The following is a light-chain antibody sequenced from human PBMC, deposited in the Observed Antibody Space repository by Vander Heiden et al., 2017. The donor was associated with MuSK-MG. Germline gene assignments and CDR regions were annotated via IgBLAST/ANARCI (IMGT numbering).Light chain of an antibody. CDR3: QQCYSTPLT. CDR2: AAS. J-gene: IGKJ1*01. V-gene: IGKV1-39*01. Sequence: DIQMTQPPSSLSASVGDRVTITCRASQSISSYLNWYQQKPGKAPKLLIYAASSLQSGVPSRFSGSGSGTDFTLTISSLQPEDFATYYCQQCYSTPLTFGQGTKVEIK. CDR1: QSISSY.